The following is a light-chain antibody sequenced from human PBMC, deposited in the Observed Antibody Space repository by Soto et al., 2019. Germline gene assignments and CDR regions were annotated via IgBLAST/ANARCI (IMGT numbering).Light chain of an antibody. Sequence: DTQMTQSPSTLSASVGDIVTVTCRASQSVSMWLAWYQQKPGKAPRLLIYDASNLESGVPSRFSGSGSGTEFTLTISSLQPEDAATYYCQQYNTYLTWTCGQGTKGDIK. CDR1: QSVSMW. V-gene: IGKV1-5*01. CDR2: DAS. CDR3: QQYNTYLTWT. J-gene: IGKJ1*01.